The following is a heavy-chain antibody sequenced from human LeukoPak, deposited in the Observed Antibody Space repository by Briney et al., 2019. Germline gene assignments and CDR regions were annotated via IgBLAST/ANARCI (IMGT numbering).Heavy chain of an antibody. J-gene: IGHJ3*02. D-gene: IGHD1-14*01. V-gene: IGHV3-23*01. CDR2: ISGSGGST. Sequence: PGGSLRLSCAAPGFTFSSYAMSWVRQAPGKGLEWVSVISGSGGSTYYTDSVKGRFTISRDNSKNTLYLQMNSLRAEHTAVYYCVKDNHPHAFDTWGQGTMVTVSS. CDR1: GFTFSSYA. CDR3: VKDNHPHAFDT.